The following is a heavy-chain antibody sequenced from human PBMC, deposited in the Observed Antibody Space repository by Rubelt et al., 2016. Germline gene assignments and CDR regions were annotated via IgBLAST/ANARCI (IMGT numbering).Heavy chain of an antibody. CDR3: AIAGYYYDPGDYFDY. CDR2: IYPGDSDT. J-gene: IGHJ4*02. D-gene: IGHD3-22*01. Sequence: KGSGYSFTSYWIGWVRQMPGKGLEWMGIIYPGDSDTRYSPSFQGQVTISADKSISTAYLQWSSLKASDTAVDYCAIAGYYYDPGDYFDYWGQGTLVTVSS. V-gene: IGHV5-51*01. CDR1: GYSFTSYW.